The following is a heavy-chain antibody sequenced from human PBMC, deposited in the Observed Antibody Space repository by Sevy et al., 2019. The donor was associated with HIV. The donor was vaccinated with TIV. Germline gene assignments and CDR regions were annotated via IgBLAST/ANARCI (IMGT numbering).Heavy chain of an antibody. Sequence: SETLSLTCTVSGGSISSRSYYWGWIRQPPGKGLEWIGSIYYSGSTYYNPSLKSRVTISVDTSKNQFSLKLSSVTAADTAVYYCARRAGDIAVGSFDYWGQGTLVTVSS. CDR2: IYYSGST. CDR1: GGSISSRSYY. J-gene: IGHJ4*02. D-gene: IGHD6-19*01. V-gene: IGHV4-39*01. CDR3: ARRAGDIAVGSFDY.